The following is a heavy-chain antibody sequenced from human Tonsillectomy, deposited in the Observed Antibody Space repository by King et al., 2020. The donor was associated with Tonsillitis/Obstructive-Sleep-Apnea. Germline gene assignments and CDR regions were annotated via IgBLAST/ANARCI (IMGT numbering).Heavy chain of an antibody. CDR3: ARDLDILLMVYDPNRYAFDI. CDR2: ISAYNGNT. V-gene: IGHV1-18*01. D-gene: IGHD2-8*01. J-gene: IGHJ3*02. CDR1: GYTFTSYG. Sequence: VQLVESGAEVKKPGASVKVSCKASGYTFTSYGISWVRQAPGQGLEWMGWISAYNGNTNYAQKLQGRVTMTTDTSTSTAYMELRRLRSHDTAVYYCARDLDILLMVYDPNRYAFDIWGQGTMVTVSS.